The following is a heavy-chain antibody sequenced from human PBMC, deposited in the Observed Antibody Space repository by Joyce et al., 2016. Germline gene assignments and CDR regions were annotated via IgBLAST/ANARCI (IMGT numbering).Heavy chain of an antibody. CDR1: GFIFRSKE. CDR3: ASPSGAV. CDR2: ISRSGDLI. Sequence: EVQLVESGGGLVQPGGSLIRFCAASGFIFRSKEMNWVRQAPGKELEWIAYISRSGDLIHYADSVRGRFTISRDNAGSSLYLQMESLRAEDTAMYYCASPSGAVWGQGSLVTVSS. D-gene: IGHD6-19*01. V-gene: IGHV3-48*03. J-gene: IGHJ4*02.